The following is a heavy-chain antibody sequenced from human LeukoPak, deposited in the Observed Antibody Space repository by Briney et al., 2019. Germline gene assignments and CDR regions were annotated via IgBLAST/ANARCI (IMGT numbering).Heavy chain of an antibody. CDR2: IYTSGST. CDR3: ATGAIAVAGGIDY. J-gene: IGHJ4*02. Sequence: PSQTLSLTCTVSGGSISSGSYYWSWIRQPAGKGLEWIGRIYTSGSTNYNPSLKSRVTISVDTSKNQFSLKLSSVTAADTAVYYCATGAIAVAGGIDYWGQGTLVTVSS. D-gene: IGHD6-19*01. CDR1: GGSISSGSYY. V-gene: IGHV4-61*02.